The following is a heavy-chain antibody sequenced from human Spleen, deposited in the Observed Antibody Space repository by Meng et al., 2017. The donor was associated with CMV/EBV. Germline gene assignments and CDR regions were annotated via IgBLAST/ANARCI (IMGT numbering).Heavy chain of an antibody. CDR2: IYNGDGGG. CDR3: AKDITIFGVVAPYDGFDI. D-gene: IGHD3-3*01. J-gene: IGHJ3*02. CDR1: GFMFSNYA. V-gene: IGHV3-23*03. Sequence: GGSLRLSCAASGFMFSNYAMSWVRQAPGKGLEWVSIIYNGDGGGYYADYVKGRFTISRDNSKNTVYLQMNSLRAEDTAVYYCAKDITIFGVVAPYDGFDIWGQGTMVTVSS.